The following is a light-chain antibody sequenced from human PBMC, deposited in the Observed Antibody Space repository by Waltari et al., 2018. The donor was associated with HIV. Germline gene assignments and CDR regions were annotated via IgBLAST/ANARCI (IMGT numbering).Light chain of an antibody. CDR2: SNN. J-gene: IGLJ3*02. CDR3: SAWDDSVTGPV. Sequence: QSVLTQPPSASGTPGQRVTISCSGASSNIGSNTVNWYQQFPGTAPKLLIYSNNQRPSGVPERFSGSKSGTSASLAISGLQSEDEADYYCSAWDDSVTGPVFGGGTKLTVL. V-gene: IGLV1-44*01. CDR1: SSNIGSNT.